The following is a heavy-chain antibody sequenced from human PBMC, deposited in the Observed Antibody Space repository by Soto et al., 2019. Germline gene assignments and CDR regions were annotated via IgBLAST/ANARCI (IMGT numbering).Heavy chain of an antibody. CDR1: GFTVSSNY. CDR2: IYSGGST. D-gene: IGHD2-2*02. V-gene: IGHV3-53*01. CDR3: ASGTVGIVVVPDAIGFDY. Sequence: EVQLVESGGGLIQPGGSLRLSCAASGFTVSSNYMSWVRQATGKGLEWVSVIYSGGSTYYADSVKGRFTISRDNSKNPLYLQMSCLRAEDTAVYYCASGTVGIVVVPDAIGFDYWGQVTLVTFSS. J-gene: IGHJ4*02.